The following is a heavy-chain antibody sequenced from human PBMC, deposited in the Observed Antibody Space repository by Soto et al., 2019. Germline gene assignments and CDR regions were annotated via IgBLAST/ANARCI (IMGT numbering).Heavy chain of an antibody. V-gene: IGHV3-74*01. CDR3: ARDRFSSRWNNFFDP. CDR1: GFTFSPYW. Sequence: EVQLVESGGGLVQPGGSLRLTCAASGFTFSPYWMHWVRQAPGKGLVWVSRINSDGTTTTYADSVKGRFTISRDNAKNTLYLQMNSLRADDTAVYYWARDRFSSRWNNFFDPWGQGTLVTVSS. D-gene: IGHD6-13*01. CDR2: INSDGTTT. J-gene: IGHJ5*02.